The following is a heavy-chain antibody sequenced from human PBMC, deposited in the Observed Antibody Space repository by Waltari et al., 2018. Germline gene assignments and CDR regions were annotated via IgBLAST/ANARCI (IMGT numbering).Heavy chain of an antibody. D-gene: IGHD3-16*01. V-gene: IGHV1-8*01. CDR1: GYTFTSYA. CDR2: MNPNSGNT. CDR3: ARRALKGGRFDP. Sequence: QVQLVQSGAEVKKPGASVTVSCKASGYTFTSYAINWVRQATGQGLEWMGWMNPNSGNTGYAQKFQGRVTRTRNTSISTAYMELSSLRSEDTAVYYCARRALKGGRFDPWGQGTLVTVSS. J-gene: IGHJ5*02.